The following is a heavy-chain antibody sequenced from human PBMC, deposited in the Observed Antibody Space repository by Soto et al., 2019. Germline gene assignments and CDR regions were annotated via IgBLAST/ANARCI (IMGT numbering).Heavy chain of an antibody. CDR2: IIPILGIA. V-gene: IGHV1-69*04. CDR3: ARERSYSSGCYDY. D-gene: IGHD6-19*01. CDR1: GGTFSSYT. J-gene: IGHJ4*02. Sequence: ASVKVSCKASGGTFSSYTISWVRQAPGQGLEWMGRIIPILGIANYAQKFQGRVTITADKSTSTAYMELSSLRSEDTAVYYCARERSYSSGCYDYWGQGTLVTVSS.